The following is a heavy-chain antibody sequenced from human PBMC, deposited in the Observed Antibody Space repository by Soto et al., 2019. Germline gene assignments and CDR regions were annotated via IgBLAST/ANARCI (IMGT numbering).Heavy chain of an antibody. D-gene: IGHD5-18*01. V-gene: IGHV3-30*18. Sequence: GGSLRLSCAASGFTFSSYGMHWVRQAPGKGLEWVAVISYDGSNKYYADSVKGRFTISRDNSKNTLYLQMNSLRAEDTAVYYCAKVGGPTLIQLPYDYWGQGTRVTVSS. CDR2: ISYDGSNK. CDR3: AKVGGPTLIQLPYDY. CDR1: GFTFSSYG. J-gene: IGHJ4*02.